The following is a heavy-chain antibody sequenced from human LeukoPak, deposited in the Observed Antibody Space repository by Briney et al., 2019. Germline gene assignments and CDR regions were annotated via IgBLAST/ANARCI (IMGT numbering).Heavy chain of an antibody. Sequence: GGSLRLSCAASGFTFSSYAMSWVRQAPGKGLEWVPAISGSGGSTYYADSVKGRFTISRDNSKNTLYLQMNSLRAEDTAVYYCAKASVVVPAALYDYWGQGTLVTVSS. CDR2: ISGSGGST. D-gene: IGHD2-2*01. J-gene: IGHJ4*02. CDR1: GFTFSSYA. V-gene: IGHV3-23*01. CDR3: AKASVVVPAALYDY.